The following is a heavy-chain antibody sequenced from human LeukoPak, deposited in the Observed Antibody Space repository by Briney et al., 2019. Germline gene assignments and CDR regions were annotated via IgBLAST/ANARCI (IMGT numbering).Heavy chain of an antibody. D-gene: IGHD6-13*01. CDR3: ARESVEQQLVPLYYYYMDV. J-gene: IGHJ6*03. Sequence: PSETLSLTCTVSGGSISSSSYYWGWIRQPPGKGLEWIGSIYYSGSTYYNPSLKSRVTISVDTSKNQFSLKLSSVTAADTAVYYCARESVEQQLVPLYYYYMDVWGKGTTVTISS. CDR1: GGSISSSSYY. CDR2: IYYSGST. V-gene: IGHV4-39*07.